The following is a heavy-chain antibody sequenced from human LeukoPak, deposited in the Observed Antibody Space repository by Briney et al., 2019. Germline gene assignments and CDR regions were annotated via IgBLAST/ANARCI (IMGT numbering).Heavy chain of an antibody. CDR3: ARRPSQSTGYCSSTSCYNGAFDI. V-gene: IGHV5-51*01. D-gene: IGHD2-2*02. CDR2: IYPGDSDT. Sequence: HGESLKISCKGSGYSFTSYWIGWVRQMPGKGLEWMGIIYPGDSDTRYSPSFQGQVTISADKSISTAYLQWSSLKASDTAMYYCARRPSQSTGYCSSTSCYNGAFDIWGQGTMVTVSS. J-gene: IGHJ3*02. CDR1: GYSFTSYW.